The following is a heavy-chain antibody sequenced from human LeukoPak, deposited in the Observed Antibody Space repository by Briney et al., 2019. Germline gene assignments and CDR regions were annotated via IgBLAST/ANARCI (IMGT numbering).Heavy chain of an antibody. CDR3: ARLYSSGWSDFDY. J-gene: IGHJ4*02. CDR2: IYPGDSDT. Sequence: GESLKISCKGSGYSFTRYWIGWVRQMPGKGLEWMGIIYPGDSDTRYSLSFQGQVTISADKSINTAYLQWSSLKASDTAMYYCARLYSSGWSDFDYWGQGTLVAVSS. V-gene: IGHV5-51*01. CDR1: GYSFTRYW. D-gene: IGHD6-19*01.